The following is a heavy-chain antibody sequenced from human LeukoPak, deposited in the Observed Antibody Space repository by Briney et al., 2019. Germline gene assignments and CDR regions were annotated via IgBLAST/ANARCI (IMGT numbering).Heavy chain of an antibody. J-gene: IGHJ4*02. CDR3: ARDRDFWSGYYDFDY. Sequence: SVKVSCKASGGTFSSYAISWVRQAPGQGLEWMGGIIPIFGTANYALKFQGRVTITADESTSTAYMELSSLRSEDTAVYYCARDRDFWSGYYDFDYWGQGTLVTVSS. D-gene: IGHD3-3*01. V-gene: IGHV1-69*13. CDR1: GGTFSSYA. CDR2: IIPIFGTA.